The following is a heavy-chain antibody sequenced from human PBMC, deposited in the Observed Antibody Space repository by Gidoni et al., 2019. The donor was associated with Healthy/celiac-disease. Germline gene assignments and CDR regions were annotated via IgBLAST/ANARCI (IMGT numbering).Heavy chain of an antibody. J-gene: IGHJ2*01. CDR3: AGDYGDYDWYFDL. CDR2: INHSGST. D-gene: IGHD4-17*01. CDR1: GGSFSGYY. Sequence: QVQLQQWGAGLLKPSETLSLTCAVYGGSFSGYYWRWIRQPPGKGLEWIGEINHSGSTNYNPSLKSRVTISVDTSKNQFSLKLSSVTAADTAVYYCAGDYGDYDWYFDLWGRGTLVTVSS. V-gene: IGHV4-34*01.